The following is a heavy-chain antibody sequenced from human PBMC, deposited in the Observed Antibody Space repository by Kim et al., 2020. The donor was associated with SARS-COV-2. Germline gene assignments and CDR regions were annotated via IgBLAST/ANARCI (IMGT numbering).Heavy chain of an antibody. D-gene: IGHD6-13*01. CDR2: ISSSSSYT. J-gene: IGHJ4*02. Sequence: GGSLRLSCAASGFTFSDYYMSWIRQAPGKGLEWVSYISSSSSYTNYADSVKGRFTISRDNAKNSLYLQMNSLRAEDTAVYYCARLAASSSRGVVYYFDYWGQGTLVTVSS. CDR1: GFTFSDYY. V-gene: IGHV3-11*06. CDR3: ARLAASSSRGVVYYFDY.